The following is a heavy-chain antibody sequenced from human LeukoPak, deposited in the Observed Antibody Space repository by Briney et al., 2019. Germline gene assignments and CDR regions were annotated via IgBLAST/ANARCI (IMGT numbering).Heavy chain of an antibody. CDR3: ARPLGPYYYMDV. V-gene: IGHV5-51*01. CDR2: IYPGASDT. Sequence: RASIYPGASDTRYSSSFQGQVTISADKSISTAYLQWSSLKASDTAMYYCARPLGPYYYMDVWGKGTTVTVSS. J-gene: IGHJ6*03.